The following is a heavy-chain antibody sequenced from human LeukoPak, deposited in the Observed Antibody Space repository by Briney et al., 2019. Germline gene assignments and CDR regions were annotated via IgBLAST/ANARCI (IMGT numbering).Heavy chain of an antibody. CDR2: IGWNSGSI. V-gene: IGHV3-9*01. CDR1: GFTFDDYA. D-gene: IGHD6-13*01. CDR3: AKDMGPAAGTRDYCYGMDV. J-gene: IGHJ6*02. Sequence: PGRSLRLFCAASGFTFDDYAMHWVRQAPGKDLEGVSGIGWNSGSIGYADSVKGRFTISRDNAKNSLYLQMNSLRAEDTALYYCAKDMGPAAGTRDYCYGMDVWGQGTTVTVSS.